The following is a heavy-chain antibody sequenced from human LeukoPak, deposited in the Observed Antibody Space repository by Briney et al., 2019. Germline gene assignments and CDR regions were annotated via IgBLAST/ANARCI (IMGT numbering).Heavy chain of an antibody. V-gene: IGHV3-23*01. CDR1: GFTISTYA. Sequence: GGSLRLSCAASGFTISTYAMTWVRQAPGKGLEWVSSITSSGATTYYADSVKGRFTFSRDISKNTLYLQMNSLTAEDSAVYYCAKEFIAGDGHVDCDSWGQGTLVTVSS. CDR2: ITSSGATT. J-gene: IGHJ4*02. CDR3: AKEFIAGDGHVDCDS. D-gene: IGHD5-24*01.